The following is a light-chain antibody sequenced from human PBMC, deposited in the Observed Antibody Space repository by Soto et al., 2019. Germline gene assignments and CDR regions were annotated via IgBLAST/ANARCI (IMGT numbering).Light chain of an antibody. J-gene: IGLJ1*01. V-gene: IGLV1-40*01. Sequence: QSVLTQPPSVXAAPGRRVTISCTGSNSSIVEGYDVHWYLQLPGTAPKLLVYTNNNRPSVVPDRFSGSKSGTSASLEITGLQAEDEADYYCQSYDSRISAYVFGTGTKVTVL. CDR3: QSYDSRISAYV. CDR2: TNN. CDR1: NSSIVEGYD.